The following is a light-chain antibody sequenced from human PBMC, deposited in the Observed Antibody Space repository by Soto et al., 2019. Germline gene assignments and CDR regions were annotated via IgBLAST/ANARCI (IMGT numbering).Light chain of an antibody. CDR1: QDISNY. CDR2: DAS. CDR3: HQYDNLPWT. Sequence: DIQMTQSPSSLSASVGDRVTLTCQASQDISNYLNWYQQKPGKAPKLLIYDASNLETGGPSRFSGSGSGTDFTFTISSLQPEDIATYYCHQYDNLPWTFGQGTKVEIK. J-gene: IGKJ1*01. V-gene: IGKV1-33*01.